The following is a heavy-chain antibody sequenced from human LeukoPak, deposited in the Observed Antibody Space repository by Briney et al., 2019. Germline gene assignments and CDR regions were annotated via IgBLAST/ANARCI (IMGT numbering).Heavy chain of an antibody. J-gene: IGHJ3*02. CDR2: INPNSGGT. V-gene: IGHV1-2*02. D-gene: IGHD2-8*01. CDR3: ARRSRNGLDAFDI. CDR1: GYTFTGYY. Sequence: ASVKVSCKASGYTFTGYYMHWVRQAPGQGLEWMGWINPNSGGTNYAQKFQGRVTMTRDTSISTAYMELGRLTSDDTAVYYCARRSRNGLDAFDIWGQGTMVTVSS.